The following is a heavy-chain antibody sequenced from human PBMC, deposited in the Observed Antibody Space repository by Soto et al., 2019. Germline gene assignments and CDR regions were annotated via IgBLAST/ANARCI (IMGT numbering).Heavy chain of an antibody. CDR1: GGSITSSSYY. J-gene: IGHJ3*02. V-gene: IGHV4-39*01. CDR3: ASQRGGWYYAFDI. CDR2: IYFSGST. D-gene: IGHD6-19*01. Sequence: QLQLQESGPGLVKPSETLSLTCTVSGGSITSSSYYWGWIRQPPGKGLEWIGSIYFSGSTYYNPSLKSRVTRSVDTSKNQFSLKLSSVTAADTAVYYCASQRGGWYYAFDIWGQGTMVTVSS.